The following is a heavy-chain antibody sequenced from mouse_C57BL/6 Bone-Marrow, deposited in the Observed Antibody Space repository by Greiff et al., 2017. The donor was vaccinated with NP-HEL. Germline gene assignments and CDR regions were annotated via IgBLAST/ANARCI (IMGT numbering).Heavy chain of an antibody. CDR1: GYSITSGYY. D-gene: IGHD3-1*01. V-gene: IGHV3-6*01. Sequence: EVKLMESGPGLVKPSQSLSLTCSVTGYSITSGYYWNWIRQFPGNKLEWMGYISYDGSNNYNPSLKNRISITRDPSKNQFFLKLNSVTTEDTATYYCARDQGNLGGPGGAMDYWGQGTSVTVSS. CDR2: ISYDGSN. J-gene: IGHJ4*01. CDR3: ARDQGNLGGPGGAMDY.